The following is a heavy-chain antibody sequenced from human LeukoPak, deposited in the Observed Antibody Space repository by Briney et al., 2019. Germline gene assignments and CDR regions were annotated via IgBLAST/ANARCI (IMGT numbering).Heavy chain of an antibody. CDR1: GGSFSGYY. CDR3: AGGQNFDY. J-gene: IGHJ4*02. V-gene: IGHV4-34*01. CDR2: INHSGST. Sequence: SETLSLTCAVYGGSFSGYYWSWHRQPPGKGLEWIGEINHSGSTNYNPSLKSRVTISVDTSKDQFSLKLSSVTAADTAVYYCAGGQNFDYWGQGTLVTVSS.